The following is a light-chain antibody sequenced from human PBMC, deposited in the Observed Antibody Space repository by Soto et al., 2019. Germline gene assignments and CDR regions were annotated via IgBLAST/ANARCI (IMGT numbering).Light chain of an antibody. CDR3: QQGHNWPLT. CDR2: GSS. J-gene: IGKJ2*01. Sequence: EIAMTQSPATLSLSPGERAAISCRASQSINSELAWNQQKPGQPPRLLIYGSSTRPSGVPARFTSSESGSEFTLTISVLQSEYFAVYYCQQGHNWPLTFGEGTKVEI. V-gene: IGKV3-15*01. CDR1: QSINSE.